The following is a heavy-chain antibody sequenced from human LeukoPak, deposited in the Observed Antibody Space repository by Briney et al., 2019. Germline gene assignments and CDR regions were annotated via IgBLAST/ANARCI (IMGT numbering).Heavy chain of an antibody. CDR2: IKQDGSEK. CDR1: GYSISNGYF. Sequence: PSETLSLTCTVSGYSISNGYFWGWIRQPPGKGLEWVANIKQDGSEKYYVDSVKGRFTISRDNAKNSLYPQMNSLRAEDTAVYYCARGVRTYDYWGQGTLVTVSS. J-gene: IGHJ4*02. D-gene: IGHD3-3*01. CDR3: ARGVRTYDY. V-gene: IGHV3-7*01.